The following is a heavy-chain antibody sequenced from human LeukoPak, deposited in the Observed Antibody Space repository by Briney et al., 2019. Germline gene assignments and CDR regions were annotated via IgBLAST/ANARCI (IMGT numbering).Heavy chain of an antibody. Sequence: GGSLRLSCAASGFSFSNYAMSWVRQAPGKGLEWVSLIIASSGSTFYADSVKGRFTISRDNSKNTLYLQMNSLRAEDTAVYYCAKGAYDYIEMGYFDSWGQGTLVTVSS. J-gene: IGHJ4*02. CDR1: GFSFSNYA. CDR2: IIASSGST. D-gene: IGHD5-12*01. V-gene: IGHV3-23*01. CDR3: AKGAYDYIEMGYFDS.